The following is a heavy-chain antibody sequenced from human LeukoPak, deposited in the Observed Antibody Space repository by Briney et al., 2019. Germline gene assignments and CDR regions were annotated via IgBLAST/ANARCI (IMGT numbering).Heavy chain of an antibody. D-gene: IGHD5-18*01. J-gene: IGHJ1*01. CDR1: GITFSSYA. Sequence: GGSLRLSCSASGITFSSYAMHWVRQAPGKGLEYVSAISSNGGSTYYADSVKGRFTISRDNFKNTLYLQMSSLRAEDTAVYYCVIKASDTAMRYFQHWGQGTLVTVSS. CDR3: VIKASDTAMRYFQH. CDR2: ISSNGGST. V-gene: IGHV3-64D*06.